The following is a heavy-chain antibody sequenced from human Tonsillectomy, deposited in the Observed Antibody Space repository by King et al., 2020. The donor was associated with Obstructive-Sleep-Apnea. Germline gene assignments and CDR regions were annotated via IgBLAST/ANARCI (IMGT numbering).Heavy chain of an antibody. J-gene: IGHJ4*02. CDR1: GFIFSNYG. V-gene: IGHV3-30*02. Sequence: VQLVESGGGVVQPGGSLRLSCTASGFIFSNYGMHWVRQAPGKGLEWVGFIRYDGTNRYYADSVKGRFTISRDNSKNTLYLQMSSLRAEDTAIYYCGKSVGDVYSSACPDNWGQGNLVSVSS. CDR3: GKSVGDVYSSACPDN. CDR2: IRYDGTNR. D-gene: IGHD6-25*01.